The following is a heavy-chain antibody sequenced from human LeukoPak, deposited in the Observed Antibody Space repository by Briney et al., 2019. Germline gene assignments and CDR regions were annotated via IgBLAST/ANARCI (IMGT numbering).Heavy chain of an antibody. Sequence: ASETLSLTCTVSGGSISSSGYYWAWIRQPPGKGLEWIGSIYYDGSTYYNPSLKSRVTISVDTSKNQFSLKLSSVTAADTAVYYCARINYGDYWGQGTLVTVSS. CDR1: GGSISSSGYY. CDR3: ARINYGDY. V-gene: IGHV4-39*07. J-gene: IGHJ4*02. CDR2: IYYDGST.